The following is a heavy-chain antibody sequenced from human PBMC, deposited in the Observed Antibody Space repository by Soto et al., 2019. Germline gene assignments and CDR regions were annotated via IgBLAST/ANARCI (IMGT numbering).Heavy chain of an antibody. J-gene: IGHJ4*02. CDR1: GFTFSSYA. CDR2: ISGSGGST. CDR3: AKDARAIVATIIPFDY. Sequence: GGSLRLSCAASGFTFSSYAMSWVRQAPGKGLEWVSAISGSGGSTYYADSVKGRFTISRGNSKNTLYLQMNSLRAEDTAVYYCAKDARAIVATIIPFDYWGQGTLVTVSS. V-gene: IGHV3-23*01. D-gene: IGHD5-12*01.